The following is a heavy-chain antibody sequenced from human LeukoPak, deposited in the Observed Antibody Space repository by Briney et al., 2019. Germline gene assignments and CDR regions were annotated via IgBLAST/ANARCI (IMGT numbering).Heavy chain of an antibody. CDR1: DGLYRDYY. J-gene: IGHJ4*02. CDR3: ARGQRAGNLAARAFDN. CDR2: INHSGST. D-gene: IGHD3-10*01. Sequence: SEALSLTCAVYDGLYRDYYWSWIRQPPGKGLEWIAEINHSGSTNYNPTLKSRVTLSVDWSKNQFSLKVSSVTAADTAVYYCARGQRAGNLAARAFDNWGPGTPVTVS. V-gene: IGHV4-34*01.